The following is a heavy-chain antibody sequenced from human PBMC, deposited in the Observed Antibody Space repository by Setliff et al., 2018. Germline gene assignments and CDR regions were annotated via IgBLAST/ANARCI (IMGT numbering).Heavy chain of an antibody. D-gene: IGHD3-10*01. V-gene: IGHV4-34*01. CDR1: GGSFSDYY. Sequence: SETLSLTCGVYGGSFSDYYWSWFRQSPGKGLEWIGESKYRGDTNYNAPLKSRVTISVDTSKNQFSLKLSSVTAADTALDYCAKADEGPRRASGIYYPLLRFDPWGQGTLVTVSS. CDR2: SKYRGDT. J-gene: IGHJ5*02. CDR3: AKADEGPRRASGIYYPLLRFDP.